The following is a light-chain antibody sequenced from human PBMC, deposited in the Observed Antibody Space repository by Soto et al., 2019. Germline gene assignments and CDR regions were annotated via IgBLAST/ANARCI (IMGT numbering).Light chain of an antibody. J-gene: IGKJ1*01. CDR2: RVS. CDR3: TQGTHWPRT. V-gene: IGKV2-30*01. CDR1: KSLVYSDGNTH. Sequence: DVVLTQSPLSLPVNFGQPASISCRSSKSLVYSDGNTHLSWLHQRPGQSPRRLIYRVSSRDSGVPERFSGSGSGTDFTLEISRVEAEDVGIYFCTQGTHWPRTFGQGTKVEVK.